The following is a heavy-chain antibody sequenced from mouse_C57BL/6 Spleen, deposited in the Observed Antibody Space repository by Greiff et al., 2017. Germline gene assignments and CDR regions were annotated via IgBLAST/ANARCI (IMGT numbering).Heavy chain of an antibody. J-gene: IGHJ4*01. CDR3: ALHGDAMDY. CDR1: GYTFTSYG. Sequence: QVQLKQSGAELARPGASVKLSCKASGYTFTSYGISWVKQRTGQGLEWIGEIYPRSGNTYYNEKFKGKATLTADKSSSTAYMELRSLTSEDSAVYFGALHGDAMDYWGQGTSVTVSS. CDR2: IYPRSGNT. V-gene: IGHV1-81*01.